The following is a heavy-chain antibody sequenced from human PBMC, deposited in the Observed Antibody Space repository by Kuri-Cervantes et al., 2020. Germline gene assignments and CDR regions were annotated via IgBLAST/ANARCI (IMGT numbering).Heavy chain of an antibody. J-gene: IGHJ4*02. CDR1: GFTLSSNA. V-gene: IGHV3-30*04. D-gene: IGHD1-26*01. CDR3: AKDGAKWARYYFDY. CDR2: ISYDGRDT. Sequence: GESLKISCAASGFTLSSNAMHWVRQTPGKGLEWVTVISYDGRDTKYADSVKGRFTISRDNSKNTLYLQMSSLRAEDTAVYYCAKDGAKWARYYFDYWGQGTLVTDSS.